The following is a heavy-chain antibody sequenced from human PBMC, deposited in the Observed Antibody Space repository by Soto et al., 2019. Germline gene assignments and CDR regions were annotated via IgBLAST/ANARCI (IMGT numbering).Heavy chain of an antibody. Sequence: PSETLSLTCTVSGGSISSYYWSWIRQPPGKGLEWIGYIYYSGSTNYNPSLKSRVTISVDTSKNQFPLKLSSVTAADTAVYYCASSTPYCGGDCYPHYWGQGTLVTASS. J-gene: IGHJ4*02. CDR3: ASSTPYCGGDCYPHY. V-gene: IGHV4-59*08. D-gene: IGHD2-21*02. CDR2: IYYSGST. CDR1: GGSISSYY.